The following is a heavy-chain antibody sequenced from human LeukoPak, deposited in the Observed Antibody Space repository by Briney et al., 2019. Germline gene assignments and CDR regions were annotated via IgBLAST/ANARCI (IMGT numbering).Heavy chain of an antibody. V-gene: IGHV4-59*05. D-gene: IGHD6-19*01. Sequence: PSETLSLTCTVSGGSISSYYWSWIRQPPGKGLEWIGSIYYSGSTYYNPSLKSRVTISVDTSKNQFSLKLSSVTAADTAVYYCARVLRIFDRVTVAGSKFDPWGQGTLVTVSS. J-gene: IGHJ5*02. CDR2: IYYSGST. CDR1: GGSISSYY. CDR3: ARVLRIFDRVTVAGSKFDP.